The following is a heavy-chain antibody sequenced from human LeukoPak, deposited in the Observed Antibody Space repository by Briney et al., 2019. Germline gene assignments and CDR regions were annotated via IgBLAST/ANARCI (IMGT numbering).Heavy chain of an antibody. J-gene: IGHJ4*02. D-gene: IGHD3-22*01. CDR3: ARGRYDSSPPDS. V-gene: IGHV1-18*01. CDR2: ISAYNGNT. CDR1: GYTFSNYG. Sequence: GASVTVSCTASGYTFSNYGISWVRQAPGQGLEWMGWISAYNGNTNYAQKFQGRVTMTADTSTTTGYMELRSLRSDDTAVYYCARGRYDSSPPDSWGQGTLVTVSS.